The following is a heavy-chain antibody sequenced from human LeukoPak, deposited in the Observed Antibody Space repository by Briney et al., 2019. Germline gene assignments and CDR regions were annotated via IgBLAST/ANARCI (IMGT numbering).Heavy chain of an antibody. Sequence: ASVKVSCKASGYTFIRYGINWVRQAPGQGLEWMGCITAYNGNTNYAQKLQGRVTMTTDTSTSTAYMELRSLRSDDTAVYYCARAGYDILTLAPDPANDYWGQGTLVTVSS. CDR1: GYTFIRYG. J-gene: IGHJ4*02. CDR3: ARAGYDILTLAPDPANDY. CDR2: ITAYNGNT. V-gene: IGHV1-18*01. D-gene: IGHD3-9*01.